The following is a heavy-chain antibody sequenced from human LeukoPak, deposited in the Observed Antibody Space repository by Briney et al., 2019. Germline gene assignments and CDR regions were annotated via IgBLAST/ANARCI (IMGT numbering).Heavy chain of an antibody. CDR2: ISAYNGNT. Sequence: ASVKVSCKASGYTFTSYGISWVRQAPGQGLEWMGWISAYNGNTNYAQKLQGRVTMTTDTSTSTAYMELRSLRSDDTAVYYCAREGYCSSTSCPTPSYYYYYGMDVWGQGTTVTVSS. V-gene: IGHV1-18*01. CDR3: AREGYCSSTSCPTPSYYYYYGMDV. J-gene: IGHJ6*02. CDR1: GYTFTSYG. D-gene: IGHD2-2*01.